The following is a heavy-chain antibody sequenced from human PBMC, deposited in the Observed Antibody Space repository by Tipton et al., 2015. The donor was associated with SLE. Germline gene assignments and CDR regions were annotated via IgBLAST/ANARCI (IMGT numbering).Heavy chain of an antibody. V-gene: IGHV4-59*08. Sequence: TLSLTCTVSGGSISSRYWSWIRQPPGKGLEWIGYIYDSGSANYNPSLKSRVTISLDSSKNQFSLKLSSVTAADTAVYYCARHGRFLEWLGNDAFDIWGQGTMVTVSS. D-gene: IGHD3-3*01. CDR2: IYDSGSA. CDR1: GGSISSRY. CDR3: ARHGRFLEWLGNDAFDI. J-gene: IGHJ3*02.